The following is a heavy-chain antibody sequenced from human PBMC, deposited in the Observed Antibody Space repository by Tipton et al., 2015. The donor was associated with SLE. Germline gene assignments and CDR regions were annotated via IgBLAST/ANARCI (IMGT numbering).Heavy chain of an antibody. CDR2: IWYDGSNK. CDR1: GFTFSSYG. J-gene: IGHJ4*02. D-gene: IGHD3-10*01. CDR3: AAGLLWFRELYY. V-gene: IGHV3-30*19. Sequence: RSLRLSCAASGFTFSSYGMHWVRQAPGKGLEWVAVIWYDGSNKYYADSVKGRFTISRDNSKNTLYLQMNSLRAEDTAVYYCAAGLLWFRELYYWGQGTLVTVSS.